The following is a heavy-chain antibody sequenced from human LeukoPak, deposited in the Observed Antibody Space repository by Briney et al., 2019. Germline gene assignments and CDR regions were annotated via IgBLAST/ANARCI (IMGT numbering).Heavy chain of an antibody. V-gene: IGHV3-23*01. Sequence: GGSLRLSCAASGFTFSSHAMSWVRQAPGKGLEWVSALSGSGGSTYYADSVKGRFTISRDNSKNTLYLQMNSLRAEDTAVYYCARNGCSSWPAYYFDYWGQGTLVTVSS. CDR2: LSGSGGST. CDR1: GFTFSSHA. CDR3: ARNGCSSWPAYYFDY. D-gene: IGHD6-13*01. J-gene: IGHJ4*02.